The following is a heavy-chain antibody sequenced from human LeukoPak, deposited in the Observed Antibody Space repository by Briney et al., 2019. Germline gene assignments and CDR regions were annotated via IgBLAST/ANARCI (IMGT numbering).Heavy chain of an antibody. D-gene: IGHD3-3*01. CDR2: INPNSGGT. J-gene: IGHJ4*02. CDR1: GYTFTGYY. Sequence: ASVKVSCKASGYTFTGYYMHWVRQAPGQGLEWMGRINPNSGGTNYAQKFQGRVTMTRDTSISTAYMELSRLRSDDTAVYYCARVPGITIFGVVQLPDYWGQGTLVTVSS. V-gene: IGHV1-2*06. CDR3: ARVPGITIFGVVQLPDY.